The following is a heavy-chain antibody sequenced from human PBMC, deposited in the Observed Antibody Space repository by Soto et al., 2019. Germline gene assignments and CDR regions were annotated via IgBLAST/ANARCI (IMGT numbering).Heavy chain of an antibody. CDR3: AIINSGWVQH. D-gene: IGHD6-19*01. V-gene: IGHV3-66*01. J-gene: IGHJ1*01. CDR1: GFTVSSNY. CDR2: IYSSGST. Sequence: EEQLVESGGGLVQPGGSLRLSCAASGFTVSSNYMTWVRQAPGKGLECVSLIYSSGSTYYAASVKGRFTISRDNSRNTLYLQMNSLRTEDAAVYYCAIINSGWVQHWGQGTLVTVSS.